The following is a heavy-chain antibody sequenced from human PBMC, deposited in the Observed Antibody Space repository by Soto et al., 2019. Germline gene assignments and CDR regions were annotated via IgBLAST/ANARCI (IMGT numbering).Heavy chain of an antibody. D-gene: IGHD2-15*01. CDR3: AKNPSAGYYCSGGSCTNKKYGMDV. CDR1: GFTFSSYA. Sequence: GGSLRLSCAASGFTFSSYAMSWVRQAPGKGLEWVSAISGSGGSTYYADSVKGRFTISRDNSKNTLYLQMNSLRAEDTAVYYCAKNPSAGYYCSGGSCTNKKYGMDVWGQGTTVTVSS. V-gene: IGHV3-23*01. CDR2: ISGSGGST. J-gene: IGHJ6*02.